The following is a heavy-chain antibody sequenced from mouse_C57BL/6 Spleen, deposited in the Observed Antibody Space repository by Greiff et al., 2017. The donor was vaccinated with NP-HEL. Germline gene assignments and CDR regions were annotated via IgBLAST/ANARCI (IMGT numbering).Heavy chain of an antibody. Sequence: EVQLQQSGPELVKPGASVKISCKASGYTFTDYYMNWVKQSHGKSLEWIGDINPNSGGTSYNQKFKGKATLTVDKSSSTAYMELRSLTSEDSAVYYCASIRSYYFDYWGQGTTLTVSS. V-gene: IGHV1-26*01. CDR3: ASIRSYYFDY. CDR2: INPNSGGT. CDR1: GYTFTDYY. J-gene: IGHJ2*01. D-gene: IGHD1-1*01.